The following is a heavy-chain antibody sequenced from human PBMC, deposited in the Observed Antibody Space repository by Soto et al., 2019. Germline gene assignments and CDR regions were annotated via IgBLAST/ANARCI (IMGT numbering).Heavy chain of an antibody. CDR1: GYTFTGYY. V-gene: IGHV1-2*02. J-gene: IGHJ5*02. CDR3: ARDLGRRNWFDP. CDR2: INHNSGGT. Sequence: RASVKVSCKASGYTFTGYYMHWVRQAPGQGLEWMGWINHNSGGTNYAQKFQGRVTMTRDTSISTAYMELSRLRSDDTAVYYCARDLGRRNWFDPWGQGTLVTVSS.